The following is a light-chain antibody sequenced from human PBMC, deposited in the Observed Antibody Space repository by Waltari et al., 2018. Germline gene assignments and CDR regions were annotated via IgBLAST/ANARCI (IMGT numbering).Light chain of an antibody. J-gene: IGKJ4*01. CDR2: SAS. CDR1: QSVSSK. V-gene: IGKV3-15*01. Sequence: EIVMTQSPATLAVSPGERATLSCRASQSVSSKLAWYQQKPGQAPRLLIYSASTRATGIPARFSGSGSGTEFTLPISSLQSEDFAVYYCQQYEDWPPITFGGGTKVEIK. CDR3: QQYEDWPPIT.